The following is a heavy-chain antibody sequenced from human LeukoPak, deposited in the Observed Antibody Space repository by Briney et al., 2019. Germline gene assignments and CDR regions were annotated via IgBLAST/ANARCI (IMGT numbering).Heavy chain of an antibody. CDR3: ARELTGHYDILTGYYHRISTLDY. CDR2: IYYSGST. J-gene: IGHJ4*02. Sequence: SETLSLTCTVSGGSISSSSYYWGWIRQPPGKGLEWIGSIYYSGSTYYNPSLRSRVTISVDTSKNQFSLKLSSVTAADTAAYYCARELTGHYDILTGYYHRISTLDYWGQGTLVTVSS. CDR1: GGSISSSSYY. V-gene: IGHV4-39*07. D-gene: IGHD3-9*01.